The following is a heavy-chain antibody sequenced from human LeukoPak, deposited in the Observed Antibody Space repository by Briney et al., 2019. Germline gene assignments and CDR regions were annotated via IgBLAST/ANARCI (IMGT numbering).Heavy chain of an antibody. CDR2: VYYTGST. V-gene: IGHV4-59*12. CDR3: AIGVAGPDY. Sequence: SETLSLTCSVSSGFITAYYWSWIRQPPGKGLEWIGYVYYTGSTEYNPSLKSRVTMSVDTSKNQFSLKLSSVTAADTAVYYCAIGVAGPDYWGQGTLVTVSS. D-gene: IGHD6-19*01. J-gene: IGHJ4*02. CDR1: SGFITAYY.